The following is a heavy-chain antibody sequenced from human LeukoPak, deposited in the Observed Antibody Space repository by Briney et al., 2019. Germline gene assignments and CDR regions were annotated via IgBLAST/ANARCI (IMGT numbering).Heavy chain of an antibody. D-gene: IGHD6-19*01. CDR3: ARGLSVAGTDWFDP. J-gene: IGHJ5*02. CDR2: INHSGST. V-gene: IGHV4-34*01. CDR1: GGSFSGYY. Sequence: SETLSLTCAVYGGSFSGYYWSWIRQPPGKGLEWIGEINHSGSTNYNPSLKSRVTISVDTSKNQFSLKLSSVTAAVTAVYYCARGLSVAGTDWFDPWGQGTLVTVSS.